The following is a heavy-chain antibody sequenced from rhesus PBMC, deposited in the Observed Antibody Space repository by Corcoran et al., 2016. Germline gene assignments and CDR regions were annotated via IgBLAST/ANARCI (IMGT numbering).Heavy chain of an antibody. Sequence: QVQLQESGPGLVMPSETLSLTCAVSGYSNSSNYWSWNRQPPGKGLEWIGCIYGSSGGTYYNPSLKSRVTISKDTSKNQFSLKLSSVTAADTAVYYCAGLGNWGDYYRDWGQGVLVTVSS. D-gene: IGHD3-34*01. CDR1: GYSNSSNY. J-gene: IGHJ4*01. CDR2: IYGSSGGT. V-gene: IGHV4-160*01. CDR3: AGLGNWGDYYRD.